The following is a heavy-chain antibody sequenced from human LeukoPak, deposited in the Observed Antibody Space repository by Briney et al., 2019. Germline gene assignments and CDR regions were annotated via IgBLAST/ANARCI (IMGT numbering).Heavy chain of an antibody. CDR1: GFTFSSYA. J-gene: IGHJ5*02. V-gene: IGHV3-30-3*01. CDR2: ISYDGSNK. CDR3: ACGITGTTGFDP. Sequence: GGSLRLSCAASGFTFSSYAMHWVRQAPGKGLEGVAVISYDGSNKYYADSVKGRFTISRDNSKNTLYLQMNSLRAEDTAVYYCACGITGTTGFDPWGQGTLVTVSS. D-gene: IGHD1-7*01.